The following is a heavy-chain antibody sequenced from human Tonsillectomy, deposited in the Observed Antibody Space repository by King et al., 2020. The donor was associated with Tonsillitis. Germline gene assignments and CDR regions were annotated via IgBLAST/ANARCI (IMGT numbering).Heavy chain of an antibody. J-gene: IGHJ4*02. CDR1: GYAIRNGYY. CDR3: ARFDYYPDSTGYYCVY. CDR2: IFHSGTT. D-gene: IGHD3-22*01. Sequence: QLQESGPGLVKPSETLSLTCAVSGYAIRNGYYWGWIRQPPGKALEWIGSIFHSGTTYYNPALKSRVSMSVDTSKNQFSLKLSSVTAADTAVYYCARFDYYPDSTGYYCVYWGQGTLVSVSS. V-gene: IGHV4-38-2*01.